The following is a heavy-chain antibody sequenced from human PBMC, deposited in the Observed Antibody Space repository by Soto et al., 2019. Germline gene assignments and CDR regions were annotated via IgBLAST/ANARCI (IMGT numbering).Heavy chain of an antibody. V-gene: IGHV3-23*01. Sequence: GSLRISCAASVFTLISYAMSWVRQAPEKGLEWVSTISPVGRSTYYTDSVKGRFTISRDNSNNSLFLQMNRLRAEDTAGYYCAKLSSDSYWYFVLGGRGTLVTVFS. CDR2: ISPVGRST. D-gene: IGHD6-19*01. CDR1: VFTLISYA. CDR3: AKLSSDSYWYFVL. J-gene: IGHJ2*01.